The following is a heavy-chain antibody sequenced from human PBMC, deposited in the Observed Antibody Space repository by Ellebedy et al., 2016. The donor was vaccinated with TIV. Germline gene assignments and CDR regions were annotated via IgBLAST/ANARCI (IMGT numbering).Heavy chain of an antibody. D-gene: IGHD6-6*01. CDR1: GGSFSGYY. CDR3: ARLRSSIAARPFDY. V-gene: IGHV4-34*01. CDR2: INHSGST. J-gene: IGHJ4*02. Sequence: SETLSLTXAVYGGSFSGYYWSWIRQPPGKGLEWIGEINHSGSTNYNPSLKSRVTISVDTSKNQFSLKLSSVTAADTAVYYCARLRSSIAARPFDYWGQGTLVTVSS.